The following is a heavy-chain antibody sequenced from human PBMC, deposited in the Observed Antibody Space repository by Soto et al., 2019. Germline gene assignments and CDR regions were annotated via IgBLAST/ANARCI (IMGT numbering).Heavy chain of an antibody. CDR1: GFTFSSYW. CDR3: ARDDRSSSWSGRYYGMDV. Sequence: PGGSLRLSCAASGFTFSSYWMHWVRQAPGKGLVWVSRINSDGSSTSYADSVKGRFTISRDNAKNTLYLQMNSLRAEDTAVYYCARDDRSSSWSGRYYGMDVWGQGTTVTVSS. V-gene: IGHV3-74*01. CDR2: INSDGSST. D-gene: IGHD6-13*01. J-gene: IGHJ6*02.